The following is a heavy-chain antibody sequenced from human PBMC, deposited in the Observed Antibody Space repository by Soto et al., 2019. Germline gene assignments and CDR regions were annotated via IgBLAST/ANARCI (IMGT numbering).Heavy chain of an antibody. Sequence: GGSLRLSCAASGFTFSSYGMHWVRQAPGKGLEWVAVISYDGSNKYYADSVKGRFTISRDNSKNTLYLQMNSLRAEDTAVYYCAKGFSWRFYYGSGSYYDYWGQGTLVTVSS. CDR1: GFTFSSYG. D-gene: IGHD3-10*01. CDR3: AKGFSWRFYYGSGSYYDY. V-gene: IGHV3-30*18. CDR2: ISYDGSNK. J-gene: IGHJ4*02.